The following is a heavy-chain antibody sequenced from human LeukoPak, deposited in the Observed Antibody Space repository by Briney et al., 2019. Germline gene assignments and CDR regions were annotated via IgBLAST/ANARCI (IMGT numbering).Heavy chain of an antibody. Sequence: PGGSLRLSCAASGFTFSSYTMNWVRQVPGKGLEWVSSISSGNSYIYYADSMKGRFTVSRDNAKNSLYLQMNSLRAEDSAIYYCARKDGSGWNFDYWGQGTLVTVSS. V-gene: IGHV3-21*01. J-gene: IGHJ4*02. CDR3: ARKDGSGWNFDY. D-gene: IGHD6-19*01. CDR1: GFTFSSYT. CDR2: ISSGNSYI.